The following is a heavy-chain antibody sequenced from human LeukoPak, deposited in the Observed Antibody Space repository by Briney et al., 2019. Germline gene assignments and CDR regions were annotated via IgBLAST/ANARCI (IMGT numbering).Heavy chain of an antibody. CDR3: ARCTTGKTFGSLREIKKSREIDF. J-gene: IGHJ4*02. Sequence: GGSLRLSCAASGFTFSSYWMSWVRQAPGKGLEWVANIKQDGSEKYYVDSVRGRFTISRDNAKNSLFLQMDSLRGEDTAVYYCARCTTGKTFGSLREIKKSREIDFWGQGTLVTVSS. V-gene: IGHV3-7*01. CDR1: GFTFSSYW. CDR2: IKQDGSEK. D-gene: IGHD1-1*01.